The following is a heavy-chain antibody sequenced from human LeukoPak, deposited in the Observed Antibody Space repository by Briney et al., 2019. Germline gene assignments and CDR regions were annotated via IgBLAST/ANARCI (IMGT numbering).Heavy chain of an antibody. D-gene: IGHD3-10*01. CDR3: AKGRHMVRGLPDY. Sequence: GGSLRLSCVASGFTVSNSYMSWVRQAPGKGLEWVSVIYSDGGTFYSDSVKGRFTISRDYSKSTLYLQMNSLRADDTAVYYCAKGRHMVRGLPDYWGQGTLVTVSS. V-gene: IGHV3-53*01. CDR1: GFTVSNSY. J-gene: IGHJ4*02. CDR2: IYSDGGT.